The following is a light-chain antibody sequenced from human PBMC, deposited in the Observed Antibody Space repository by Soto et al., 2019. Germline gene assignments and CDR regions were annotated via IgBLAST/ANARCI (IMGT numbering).Light chain of an antibody. Sequence: EIVMTQSPATLSVSPGERATLSRRASQSVSSNLAWFQQKPGQAPRLLIYGASTRDTGIPARFSGSGSGTEFTLTISSLQSEDFAVYHCQQYNKWPPTFGQGTKVDVK. V-gene: IGKV3-15*01. CDR3: QQYNKWPPT. CDR2: GAS. CDR1: QSVSSN. J-gene: IGKJ1*01.